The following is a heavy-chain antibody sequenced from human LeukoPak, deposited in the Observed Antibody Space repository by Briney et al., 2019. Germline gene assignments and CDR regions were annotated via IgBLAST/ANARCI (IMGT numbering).Heavy chain of an antibody. J-gene: IGHJ5*01. CDR2: IYYSGST. CDR3: ARGRYSSSWYGWFDS. V-gene: IGHV4-59*01. Sequence: SETLSLTCTVSGGSISSYYWSWIRQPPGKGLEWIGHIYYSGSTNYNPSLKSRVTISVDTSKNQFSLKLSSVTAADTAVYYCARGRYSSSWYGWFDSWGQGTLVTVSS. D-gene: IGHD6-13*01. CDR1: GGSISSYY.